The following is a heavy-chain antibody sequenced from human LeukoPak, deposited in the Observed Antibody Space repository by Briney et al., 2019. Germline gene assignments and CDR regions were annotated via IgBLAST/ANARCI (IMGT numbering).Heavy chain of an antibody. V-gene: IGHV4-4*02. Sequence: SGTLSLTCAVSGDSISSSNWWSWVRQPPGKGLEWIGEIYHSGSTNYNPSLKSRVTMSVDKSKNQFSLNLNSVTAADTAVYYCARASHWNQLHYFDYWGQGTLVTVSS. J-gene: IGHJ4*02. CDR2: IYHSGST. CDR1: GDSISSSNW. CDR3: ARASHWNQLHYFDY. D-gene: IGHD1-1*01.